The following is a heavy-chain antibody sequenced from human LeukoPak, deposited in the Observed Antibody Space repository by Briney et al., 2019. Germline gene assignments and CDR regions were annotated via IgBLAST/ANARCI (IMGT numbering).Heavy chain of an antibody. D-gene: IGHD3-22*01. J-gene: IGHJ4*02. V-gene: IGHV3-23*01. CDR1: GFTFSSYG. Sequence: GGSLRLSCAASGFTFSSYGMSWVRQAPGKGLEWVSAISGSGGTTYYADSVKGRFTISREKSKNTLYLQMNSLRAEDTAVYYCAKPFGSSGYYPDYWGQGTLVTVSS. CDR3: AKPFGSSGYYPDY. CDR2: ISGSGGTT.